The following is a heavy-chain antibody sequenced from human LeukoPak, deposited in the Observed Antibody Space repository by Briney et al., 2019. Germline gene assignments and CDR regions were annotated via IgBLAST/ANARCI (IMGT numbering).Heavy chain of an antibody. J-gene: IGHJ4*02. CDR3: ARGEEHGSGTVHFDY. CDR1: GASISSSHW. V-gene: IGHV4-4*02. D-gene: IGHD3-10*01. Sequence: SETLSLTCAVSGASISSSHWWSWVRQPPRKGLEWIGEIYHGGSTNCNPSLKGRVTISVDRSNIQFSLRLTSVTAADTAVYYCARGEEHGSGTVHFDYWGQGTLVTVSS. CDR2: IYHGGST.